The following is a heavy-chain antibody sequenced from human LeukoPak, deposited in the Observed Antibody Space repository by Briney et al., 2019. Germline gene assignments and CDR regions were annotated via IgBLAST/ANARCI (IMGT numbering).Heavy chain of an antibody. D-gene: IGHD3-9*01. Sequence: GRSLRLSCAASGFTLDDYAMHWVRQAPGKGLEWVSGISWNSGSIGYADSVKGRFTISRDNAKNSLYLQMNSLRAEDMALYYCAKAMDDILTYPDYWGQGTLVTVSS. CDR3: AKAMDDILTYPDY. J-gene: IGHJ4*02. CDR1: GFTLDDYA. CDR2: ISWNSGSI. V-gene: IGHV3-9*03.